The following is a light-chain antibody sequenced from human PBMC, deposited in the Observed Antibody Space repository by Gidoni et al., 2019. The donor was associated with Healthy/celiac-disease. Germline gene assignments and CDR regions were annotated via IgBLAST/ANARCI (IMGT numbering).Light chain of an antibody. CDR2: DAS. Sequence: EIVLTQSPATLSLSPGERATLYCRASQSVSSYLAWYQQKPGQAPRLLIYDASNRATGIPARFSGSGSGTDFTLTISSLEPEDFAVYYCQQRSNWPFTFXPXTKVDIK. V-gene: IGKV3-11*01. J-gene: IGKJ3*01. CDR3: QQRSNWPFT. CDR1: QSVSSY.